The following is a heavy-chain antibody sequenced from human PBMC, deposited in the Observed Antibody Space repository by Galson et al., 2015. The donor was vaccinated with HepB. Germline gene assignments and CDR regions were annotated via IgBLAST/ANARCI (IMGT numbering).Heavy chain of an antibody. CDR2: IYYSGST. Sequence: ETLSLTCTVSGGSISSYYWSWIRQPPGKGLEWIGYIYYSGSTNYNPSLKSRVTISVDTSKNQFSLKLSSVTAADTAVYYCARHPWEVWDQLLPTHTNWFDPWGQGT. CDR3: ARHPWEVWDQLLPTHTNWFDP. J-gene: IGHJ5*02. D-gene: IGHD2-2*01. V-gene: IGHV4-59*08. CDR1: GGSISSYY.